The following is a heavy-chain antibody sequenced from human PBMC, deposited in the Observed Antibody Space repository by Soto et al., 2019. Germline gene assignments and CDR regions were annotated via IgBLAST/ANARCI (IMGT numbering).Heavy chain of an antibody. Sequence: ETLSLTCRVSGADINTYSWTWIRQPAGKGLEWIGRIYTSASINYNPSLRGRVTLSVDTSTNQVSLKLASVTAADTAVYYCARDREAGYNLYYGMDVWGQGTKVTVSS. J-gene: IGHJ6*02. CDR1: GADINTYS. CDR2: IYTSASI. V-gene: IGHV4-4*07. CDR3: ARDREAGYNLYYGMDV. D-gene: IGHD1-1*01.